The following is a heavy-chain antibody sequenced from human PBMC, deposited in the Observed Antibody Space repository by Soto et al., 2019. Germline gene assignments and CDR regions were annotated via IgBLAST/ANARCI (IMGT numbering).Heavy chain of an antibody. D-gene: IGHD3-9*01. CDR1: GGSISSGDHY. J-gene: IGHJ4*02. V-gene: IGHV4-31*03. CDR3: SRGPRVHAETGYYRGSIGY. Sequence: SETLSLTCTVSGGSISSGDHYWKWIRQLPGKDLEWIGYIFHSGSIYKNPSLKSRVTMSVDKPENQFYRKLASVTAADTAVYYCSRGPRVHAETGYYRGSIGYGRQGIMVT. CDR2: IFHSGSI.